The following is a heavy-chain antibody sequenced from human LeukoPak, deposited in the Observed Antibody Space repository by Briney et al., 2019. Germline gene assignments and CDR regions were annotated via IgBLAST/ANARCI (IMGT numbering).Heavy chain of an antibody. J-gene: IGHJ4*02. Sequence: GGSLRLSCAASGFTFDDYGMSWVRQAPGKGLEWVSGVNWDGHNTAYVDSVKGRFTISRDNAKNSLYLQMNSLRAEDMALYYCAKDGSSSWYGRHFDYWGQGTLVTVSS. CDR3: AKDGSSSWYGRHFDY. CDR2: VNWDGHNT. CDR1: GFTFDDYG. D-gene: IGHD6-13*01. V-gene: IGHV3-20*04.